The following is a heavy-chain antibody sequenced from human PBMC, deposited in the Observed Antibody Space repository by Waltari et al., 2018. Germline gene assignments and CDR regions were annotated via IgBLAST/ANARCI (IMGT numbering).Heavy chain of an antibody. D-gene: IGHD3-3*01. CDR2: INAGNGNT. CDR3: ARANYDFWSGYYTVGWFDP. Sequence: QVQLVQSGAEVKKPGASVKVSCKASGYTFTSYAMHWVRQAPGQRLEWMGWINAGNGNTKYSQEFQGRVTITRDTSASTAYMELSSLRSEDMAVYYCARANYDFWSGYYTVGWFDPWGQGTLVTVSS. V-gene: IGHV1-3*03. CDR1: GYTFTSYA. J-gene: IGHJ5*02.